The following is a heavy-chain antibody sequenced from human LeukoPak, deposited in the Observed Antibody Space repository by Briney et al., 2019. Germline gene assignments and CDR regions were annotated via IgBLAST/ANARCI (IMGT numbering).Heavy chain of an antibody. J-gene: IGHJ4*02. CDR3: AKDPSNASGSYWFDY. D-gene: IGHD3-10*01. Sequence: GGSLRLSCAASGFTFSSYGMHWVRQAPGKGLEWVAVISYDGSNKYYADSVKGRFTISRDKSKNTLFLQMNSLRAEDTAVYYCAKDPSNASGSYWFDYWGQGTLVNVSS. CDR1: GFTFSSYG. V-gene: IGHV3-30*18. CDR2: ISYDGSNK.